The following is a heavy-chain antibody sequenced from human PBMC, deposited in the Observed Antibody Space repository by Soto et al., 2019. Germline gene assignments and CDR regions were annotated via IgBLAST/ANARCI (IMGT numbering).Heavy chain of an antibody. D-gene: IGHD5-12*01. V-gene: IGHV3-30*18. Sequence: GGSMELACAASGVSFSNYGMDGVRQDPGKGLEWVAVISYDGSNKYYADSVKGRFTISRDNSKNTLSLQMNSLRAEDTGVYSCAKGREYSGYDPEFDYWGQGTLVTVSS. CDR3: AKGREYSGYDPEFDY. J-gene: IGHJ4*02. CDR2: ISYDGSNK. CDR1: GVSFSNYG.